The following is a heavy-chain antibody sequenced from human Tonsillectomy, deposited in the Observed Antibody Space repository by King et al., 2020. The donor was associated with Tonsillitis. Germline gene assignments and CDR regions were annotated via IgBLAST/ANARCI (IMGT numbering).Heavy chain of an antibody. Sequence: VQLVESGGGVVQPGRSLRLSCAASGFTFSSYAMHWVRQAPGKGLEWVAVISYDGSNKYYADSVKGRFTISRDNSKNTLYLQMNSLRAEDTAVYYCARERGGYSYGWLREEYYYYGMDVWGQGTTVTVSS. CDR3: ARERGGYSYGWLREEYYYYGMDV. CDR2: ISYDGSNK. J-gene: IGHJ6*02. D-gene: IGHD5-18*01. CDR1: GFTFSSYA. V-gene: IGHV3-30-3*01.